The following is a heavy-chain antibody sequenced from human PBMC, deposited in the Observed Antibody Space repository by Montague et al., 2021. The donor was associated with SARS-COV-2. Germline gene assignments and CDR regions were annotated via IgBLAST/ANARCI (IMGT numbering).Heavy chain of an antibody. CDR3: ARGLPMVRGVIRWFDP. D-gene: IGHD3-10*01. CDR1: GGSISSYY. Sequence: SETLSLTCTVSGGSISSYYWSWIRQPPGKGLEWIGYIYYSGSTNYNPSLKSRVTISVDTSKNQFSLKLSSVTAADTAVDYCARGLPMVRGVIRWFDPWGQGTLVTVSS. CDR2: IYYSGST. V-gene: IGHV4-59*01. J-gene: IGHJ5*02.